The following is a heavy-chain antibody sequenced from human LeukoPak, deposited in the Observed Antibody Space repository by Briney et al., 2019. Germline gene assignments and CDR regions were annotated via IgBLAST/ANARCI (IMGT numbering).Heavy chain of an antibody. CDR3: ARDWTSAVGATKVDY. CDR2: INPNSGGT. CDR1: GYTFTGYY. V-gene: IGHV1-2*06. D-gene: IGHD1-26*01. Sequence: ASVKVSCKASGYTFTGYYMHWVRQAPGQGLEWMGRINPNSGGTNYAQKFQGRVTMTRDTSISTAYMELSRLRPDDTAVYYCARDWTSAVGATKVDYWGQGTLVTVSS. J-gene: IGHJ4*02.